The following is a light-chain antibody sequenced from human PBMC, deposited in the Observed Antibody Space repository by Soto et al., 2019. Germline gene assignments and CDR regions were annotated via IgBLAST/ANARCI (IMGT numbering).Light chain of an antibody. V-gene: IGKV3-11*01. CDR3: QQRSNWPLT. CDR1: QSVSTS. J-gene: IGKJ4*01. Sequence: EIVLTQSPATLSLSPGERATLSCRASQSVSTSLAWYQQKPGQAPRLLLYHASNRATDIPARFSGSGSGTDCTLTISSLEPEDFAIYYCQQRSNWPLTFGGGTKVEIK. CDR2: HAS.